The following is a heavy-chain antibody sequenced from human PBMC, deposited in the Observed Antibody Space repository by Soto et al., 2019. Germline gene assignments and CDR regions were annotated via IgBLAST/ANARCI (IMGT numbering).Heavy chain of an antibody. CDR2: INHSGRT. CDR1: DGSLSGYF. V-gene: IGHV4-34*01. CDR3: SSRARERGSFSGARVKYYGMDV. Sequence: QVQLQQWGAVLLKPSETLSLTCAVYDGSLSGYFWSGIRQSPGKGRECSGEINHSGRTHYNPSLKSSVSVAVDTSKNQFSLQLTSGTAADTAVYYCSSRARERGSFSGARVKYYGMDVWGQGTSVTVPS. J-gene: IGHJ6*02. D-gene: IGHD5-12*01.